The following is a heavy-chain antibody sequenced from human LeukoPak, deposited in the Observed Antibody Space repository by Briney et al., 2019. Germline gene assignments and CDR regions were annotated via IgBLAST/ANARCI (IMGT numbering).Heavy chain of an antibody. Sequence: GGSLRLSCAASGFTVSSNYMSWVRQAPGKGLEWVSVIYSGGSTYYADSVKGRFTISRDNSKNTLYLQMNSLRAEDTAVYYCARAPYSDYSGAFDIWGQGTMVTVSS. V-gene: IGHV3-66*01. CDR1: GFTVSSNY. J-gene: IGHJ3*02. D-gene: IGHD4-11*01. CDR3: ARAPYSDYSGAFDI. CDR2: IYSGGST.